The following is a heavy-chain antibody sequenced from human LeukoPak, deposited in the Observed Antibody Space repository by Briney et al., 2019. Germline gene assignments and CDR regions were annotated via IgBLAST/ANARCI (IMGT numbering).Heavy chain of an antibody. CDR1: GGSFSSYY. CDR2: IYYSGST. Sequence: SETLSLTCAVYGGSFSSYYWGWIRQPPGKGLERIGSIYYSGSTYYNPSLASRLTTSVDTSTNQISLRLTSATVADTAVFYCAAGKDVVGSPVGAFDIWGQGTMVTVSS. J-gene: IGHJ3*02. V-gene: IGHV4-39*07. D-gene: IGHD2-2*01. CDR3: AAGKDVVGSPVGAFDI.